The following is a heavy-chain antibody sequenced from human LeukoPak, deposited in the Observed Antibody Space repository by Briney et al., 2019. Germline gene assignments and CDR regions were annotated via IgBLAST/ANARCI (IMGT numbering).Heavy chain of an antibody. CDR1: SGSISTSNYY. J-gene: IGHJ6*03. CDR3: ARGWYYYYYMDV. Sequence: SETLSLTCTVSSGSISTSNYYWGWVRQPPGKALEWIGNIFYSGSTYYSPSLKSRVTISLDTSRNQFSLKLNSVTAADTAVYYCARGWYYYYYMDVWGKGTTVTVSS. V-gene: IGHV4-39*07. CDR2: IFYSGST.